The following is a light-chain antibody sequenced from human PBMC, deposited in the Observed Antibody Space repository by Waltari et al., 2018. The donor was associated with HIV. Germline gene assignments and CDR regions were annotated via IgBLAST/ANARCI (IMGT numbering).Light chain of an antibody. CDR2: RNN. Sequence: QSVLTQPPSASGTPGQRVTISCSGSSSNIGRNYVYWYQQLPGTAPKLLIYRNNPRPFGVPDRFSGSKSGTSASLAISGLRSEDEADYYCAAWNDSLSGYVFGTGTKVTV. J-gene: IGLJ1*01. CDR1: SSNIGRNY. V-gene: IGLV1-47*01. CDR3: AAWNDSLSGYV.